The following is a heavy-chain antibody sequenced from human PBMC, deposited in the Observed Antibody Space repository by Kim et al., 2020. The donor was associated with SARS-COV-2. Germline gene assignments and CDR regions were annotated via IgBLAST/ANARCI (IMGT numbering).Heavy chain of an antibody. CDR3: AREGDISGYYPVSFDI. CDR1: GFTFSSYW. V-gene: IGHV3-7*01. Sequence: GGSLRLSCAASGFTFSSYWMSWVRQAPGKGLEWVANIKQDGSETYYVDSVKGRFTISRDNAKNSLYLQMNSLRAEDTAVYYCAREGDISGYYPVSFDIWGQGTMVTVSS. J-gene: IGHJ3*02. CDR2: IKQDGSET. D-gene: IGHD3-22*01.